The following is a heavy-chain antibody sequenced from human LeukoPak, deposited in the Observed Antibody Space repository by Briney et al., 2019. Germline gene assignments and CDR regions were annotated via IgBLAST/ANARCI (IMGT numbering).Heavy chain of an antibody. CDR1: GFTFSNYA. J-gene: IGHJ4*02. V-gene: IGHV3-23*01. CDR2: ISGSGGST. D-gene: IGHD6-25*01. CDR3: GKTQAAGPPFFSY. Sequence: GGSLRLSCAASGFTFSNYAMSWVRQAPGKGLEWVSGISGSGGSTYYADPVKGHFTISRDNSKNTLYLQINSLRAEDTAVYYCGKTQAAGPPFFSYWGQGTLVTVSS.